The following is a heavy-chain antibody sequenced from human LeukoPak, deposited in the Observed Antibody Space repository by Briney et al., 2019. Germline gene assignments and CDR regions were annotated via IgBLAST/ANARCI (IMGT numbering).Heavy chain of an antibody. V-gene: IGHV1-18*01. Sequence: ASVKVSCKASGYTFTSYGISWVRQAPGQGLEWMGWISAYNGNTNYAQKLQGRVTMTTDTSTSTAYMELRSLRSDDTAVYYCATGPTGDYGDYDFDYWGQGTLVTVSS. CDR1: GYTFTSYG. CDR2: ISAYNGNT. D-gene: IGHD4-17*01. J-gene: IGHJ4*02. CDR3: ATGPTGDYGDYDFDY.